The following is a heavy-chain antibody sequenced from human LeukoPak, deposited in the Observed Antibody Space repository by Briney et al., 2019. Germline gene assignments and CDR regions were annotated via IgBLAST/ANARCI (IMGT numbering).Heavy chain of an antibody. CDR3: ARDGIQLWLRNFDY. V-gene: IGHV3-48*03. J-gene: IGHJ4*02. CDR2: ISSSGSTI. CDR1: GFTFSSYE. Sequence: GGSLRLSCAASGFTFSSYEMNWVRQAPGKGLEWVSYISSSGSTIYYADSVKGRFTISRDNAKNSLYLQMNSLRAEDTAVYYCARDGIQLWLRNFDYWGQGTLVTVSS. D-gene: IGHD5-18*01.